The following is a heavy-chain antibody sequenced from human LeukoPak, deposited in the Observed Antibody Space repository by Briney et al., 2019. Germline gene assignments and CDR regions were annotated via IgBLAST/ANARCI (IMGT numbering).Heavy chain of an antibody. Sequence: GGSLRLSCAASGFTFSDYYMSWIRQDPGKGLEWVSYISSSGSTTYYADSVKGRFTISRDNAKNSLYLQMNSLRAEDTAVYYCARGDYYDSSGYYVWDAFDIWGQGTMVTVSS. CDR3: ARGDYYDSSGYYVWDAFDI. V-gene: IGHV3-11*01. CDR1: GFTFSDYY. J-gene: IGHJ3*02. D-gene: IGHD3-22*01. CDR2: ISSSGSTT.